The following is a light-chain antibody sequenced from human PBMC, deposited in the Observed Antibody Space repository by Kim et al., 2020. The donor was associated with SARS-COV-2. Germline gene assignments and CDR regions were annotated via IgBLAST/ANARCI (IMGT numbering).Light chain of an antibody. CDR1: QSVSSY. V-gene: IGKV3-11*01. CDR3: QQRSNWLGA. Sequence: LSPGERATLACRASQSVSSYLAWYQQKPGQAPRLLIYDASNRATGIPARFSGSGSGTDFTLTISSLEPEDFAVYYCQQRSNWLGAFGQGTKVDIK. CDR2: DAS. J-gene: IGKJ1*01.